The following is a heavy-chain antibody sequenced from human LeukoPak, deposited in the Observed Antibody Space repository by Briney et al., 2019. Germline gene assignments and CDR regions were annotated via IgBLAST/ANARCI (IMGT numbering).Heavy chain of an antibody. CDR2: IKKDGSEK. V-gene: IGHV3-7*03. J-gene: IGHJ4*02. Sequence: PGGSLRLSCAASGFTFSSYWMSWVRQAPGKGLEWVATIKKDGSEKYSVDSVKGRFTISRDNAKTSLYLQMNTLRAEDTAVYYCARGIYDYVWGSYRLPPYFDYWGQGTLVTVSS. D-gene: IGHD3-16*02. CDR3: ARGIYDYVWGSYRLPPYFDY. CDR1: GFTFSSYW.